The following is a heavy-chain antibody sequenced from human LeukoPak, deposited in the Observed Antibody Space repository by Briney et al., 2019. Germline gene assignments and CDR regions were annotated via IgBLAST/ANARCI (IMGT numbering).Heavy chain of an antibody. V-gene: IGHV3-23*01. D-gene: IGHD6-13*01. CDR1: GFTFSSYA. Sequence: PGGSLRLSCAASGFTFSSYAMSWVRQAPGKGLEWVSAISGSGGSTYYADSVKGRFTISRDNSKNTLYLEMNSLSHEDTAIYYCAKGAAGLDDWGQGTLVTVSS. CDR3: AKGAAGLDD. J-gene: IGHJ4*02. CDR2: ISGSGGST.